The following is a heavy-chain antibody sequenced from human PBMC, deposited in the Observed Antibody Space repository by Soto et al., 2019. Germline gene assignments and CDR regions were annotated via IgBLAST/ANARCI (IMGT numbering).Heavy chain of an antibody. Sequence: GGSLSLSCAASGFSFRNYAIHWVRQAPGKGLEWVAVISRDGSHKYYLDSVKGRFTISRDNSKDTVNLLMNSLRDDDSAMYYCARSRNSAVADSFDFWGQGTLVTVSS. V-gene: IGHV3-30*04. D-gene: IGHD1-26*01. CDR3: ARSRNSAVADSFDF. CDR1: GFSFRNYA. CDR2: ISRDGSHK. J-gene: IGHJ4*02.